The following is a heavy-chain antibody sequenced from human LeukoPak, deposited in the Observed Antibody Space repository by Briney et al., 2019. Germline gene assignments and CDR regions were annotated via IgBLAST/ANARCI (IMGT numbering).Heavy chain of an antibody. Sequence: SETLSLTCAVYGGSFSGAYWRWIRQPPGKGLEWIGEINHYGSTSYNPSLKSRVTISVDTPKNQFSLNLNSVTAADTAVYYCARGGYDHNYYYYMDVWGKGTTVTVSS. CDR1: GGSFSGAY. V-gene: IGHV4-34*01. D-gene: IGHD5-12*01. J-gene: IGHJ6*03. CDR2: INHYGST. CDR3: ARGGYDHNYYYYMDV.